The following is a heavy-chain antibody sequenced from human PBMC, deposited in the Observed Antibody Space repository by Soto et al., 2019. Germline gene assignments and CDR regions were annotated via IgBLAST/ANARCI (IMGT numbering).Heavy chain of an antibody. J-gene: IGHJ4*02. CDR3: ARVSDY. Sequence: QVLLQQWGAGRLKPSETLSLTCAVYGGSFIDYSWGWIRQSPGTGLEWIGEINHSGSANYNPSRKSRVTISVDTSRNQFSLKLYSVTAADAAVYYCARVSDYWSQGTLVTVSS. CDR2: INHSGSA. V-gene: IGHV4-34*01. CDR1: GGSFIDYS.